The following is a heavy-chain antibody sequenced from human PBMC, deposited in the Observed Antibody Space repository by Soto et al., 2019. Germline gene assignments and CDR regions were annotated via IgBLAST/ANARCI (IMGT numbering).Heavy chain of an antibody. V-gene: IGHV3-73*01. CDR3: TNTRQRGYYYYGMDV. CDR2: IRSKANSYAT. CDR1: GFTFSGSA. D-gene: IGHD6-25*01. Sequence: GGSLRLSCAAPGFTFSGSAMHWVRQASGKGLEWVGRIRSKANSYATAYAASVKGRFTISRDDSKNTAYLQMNSLKTEDTAVYYCTNTRQRGYYYYGMDVWGQGTTVTVT. J-gene: IGHJ6*02.